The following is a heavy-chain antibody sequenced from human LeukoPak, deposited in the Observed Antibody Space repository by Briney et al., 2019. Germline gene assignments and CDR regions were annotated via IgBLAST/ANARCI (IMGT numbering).Heavy chain of an antibody. V-gene: IGHV3-48*01. CDR2: ISNSSSTI. CDR3: ARGVQEGFLEWVGDY. J-gene: IGHJ4*02. CDR1: GFTFSSYS. Sequence: GESLRLSCAASGFTFSSYSMNWVRQAPGKGLEWISYISNSSSTIYYADSVRGRFTISRDNAENSLYLQMNSLRAEDTAVYYCARGVQEGFLEWVGDYWGQGNLVTVSS. D-gene: IGHD3-3*01.